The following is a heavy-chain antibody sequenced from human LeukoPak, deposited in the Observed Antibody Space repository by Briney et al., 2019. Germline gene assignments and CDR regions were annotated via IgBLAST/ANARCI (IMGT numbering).Heavy chain of an antibody. J-gene: IGHJ4*02. Sequence: SETLSLTCTVSGYSISSGYYWGWIRQPPGKGLEWIGSIYHSGTTYYNPSLKSRVTISVDTSKDQHSLKLSSVTAADTAVYYCARVPNDYGDFFFDYWGQGTLVTVSS. CDR3: ARVPNDYGDFFFDY. CDR1: GYSISSGYY. D-gene: IGHD4-17*01. CDR2: IYHSGTT. V-gene: IGHV4-38-2*02.